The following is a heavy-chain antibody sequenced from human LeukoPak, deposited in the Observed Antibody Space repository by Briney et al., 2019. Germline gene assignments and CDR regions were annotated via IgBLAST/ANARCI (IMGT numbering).Heavy chain of an antibody. J-gene: IGHJ3*02. V-gene: IGHV3-21*01. Sequence: PGGSLRLSCAASGFTFSSYSMNWVRQAPGKGLEWVSSISSSSRYIYYADSEKGRFTISRDNAKNSLYLQMNSLRAEDTAVYYCARDSSSSRDAFDIWGQGTMVTVSS. CDR1: GFTFSSYS. CDR3: ARDSSSSRDAFDI. CDR2: ISSSSRYI. D-gene: IGHD6-13*01.